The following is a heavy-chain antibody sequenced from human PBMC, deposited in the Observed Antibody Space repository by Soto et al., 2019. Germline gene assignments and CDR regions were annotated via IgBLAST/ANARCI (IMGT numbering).Heavy chain of an antibody. J-gene: IGHJ5*02. CDR3: AREAYYYDSSGYYPRGWFDP. CDR1: GGSISSYY. Sequence: PSETLSLTCTVSGGSISSYYWSWIRQPPGKGLEWIGYIYYSGSTNYNPSLKSRVTISVDTSKNQFSLKLSSVTAADTAVYYCAREAYYYDSSGYYPRGWFDPWGQGTLVTVSS. V-gene: IGHV4-59*01. D-gene: IGHD3-22*01. CDR2: IYYSGST.